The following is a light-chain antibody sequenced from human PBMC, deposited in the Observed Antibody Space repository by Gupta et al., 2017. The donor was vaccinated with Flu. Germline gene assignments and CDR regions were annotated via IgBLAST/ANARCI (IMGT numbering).Light chain of an antibody. Sequence: RATLSCRSSQSVSGRYLAWYQQKPGQAPRLLIYGASNRVTGIPDRFSGSGSGTDFTLTISTLEPEDFAVYFCQRYGSSPPFTFGPGTKVEIK. CDR3: QRYGSSPPFT. CDR1: QSVSGRY. J-gene: IGKJ3*01. CDR2: GAS. V-gene: IGKV3-20*01.